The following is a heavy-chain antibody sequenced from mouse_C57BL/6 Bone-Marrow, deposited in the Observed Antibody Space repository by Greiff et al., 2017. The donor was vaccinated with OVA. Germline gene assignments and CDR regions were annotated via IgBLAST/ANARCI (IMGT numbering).Heavy chain of an antibody. CDR3: ARGGDSSGFAY. D-gene: IGHD3-2*02. J-gene: IGHJ3*01. CDR1: GYTFTSYW. CDR2: IYPGSGST. V-gene: IGHV1-55*01. Sequence: VRLQQPGAELVKPGASVKMSCKASGYTFTSYWITWVKQRPGQGLEWIGDIYPGSGSTNYNEKFKRKATLTVDTSSSTAYMQLSSLTSEDSAVYYCARGGDSSGFAYWGQGTLVTVSA.